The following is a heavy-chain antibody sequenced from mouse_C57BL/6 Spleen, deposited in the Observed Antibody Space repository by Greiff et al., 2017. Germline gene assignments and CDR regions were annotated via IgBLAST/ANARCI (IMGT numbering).Heavy chain of an antibody. CDR2: IYPGGGST. CDR1: DYTFTSHD. Sequence: QVHVKQSGPELVKPGASVKLSCKASDYTFTSHDINWVQQRPGQGLEWIGWIYPGGGSTKYNEKFKGKATLTVDTSSSTAYMELHSLTSEDSAVYFCARKTTVSYFDVWGTGTTVTVSS. V-gene: IGHV1-85*01. J-gene: IGHJ1*03. CDR3: ARKTTVSYFDV. D-gene: IGHD1-1*01.